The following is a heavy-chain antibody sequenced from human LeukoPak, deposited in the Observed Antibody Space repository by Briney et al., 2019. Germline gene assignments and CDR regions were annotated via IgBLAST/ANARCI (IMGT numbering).Heavy chain of an antibody. CDR1: GFSLTNNY. J-gene: IGHJ4*02. Sequence: ASVKVSCKASGFSLTNNYMHWVRQAPGQGLEWMGYMRPTDAYTGYAPKFQGRVTVTRDTSTNTIYMELSSLRSDDTAVYYCAREGAVDLKHLDFWGQGTLVIVSS. CDR3: AREGAVDLKHLDF. V-gene: IGHV1-46*01. D-gene: IGHD6-19*01. CDR2: MRPTDAYT.